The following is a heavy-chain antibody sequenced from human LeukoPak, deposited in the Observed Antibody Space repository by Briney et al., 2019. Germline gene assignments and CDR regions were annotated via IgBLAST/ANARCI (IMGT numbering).Heavy chain of an antibody. Sequence: PSETLSLTCTVSGGSISSSSYYWGWIRQPPGKGLEWIGSIYYSGSTYYNPSLKSRVTISVDTSKNQFSLKLSSVTAAGTAVYYCARSPRLGPFDYWGQGTLVTVSS. D-gene: IGHD3-9*01. CDR3: ARSPRLGPFDY. CDR1: GGSISSSSYY. J-gene: IGHJ4*02. CDR2: IYYSGST. V-gene: IGHV4-39*07.